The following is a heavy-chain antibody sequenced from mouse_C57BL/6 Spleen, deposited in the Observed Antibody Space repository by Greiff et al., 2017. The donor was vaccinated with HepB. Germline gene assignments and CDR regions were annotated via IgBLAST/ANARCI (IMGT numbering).Heavy chain of an antibody. CDR1: GYTFTSYW. J-gene: IGHJ4*01. V-gene: IGHV1-50*01. CDR2: IDPSDSYT. Sequence: VQLQQPGAELVKPGASVKLSCKASGYTFTSYWMQWVKQRPGQGLEWIGEIDPSDSYTNYNQKFKGKATLTVDTSSSTAYMQLSSLTSEDSAVYYCARWLLEGYYAMDYWGQGTSVTVSS. D-gene: IGHD2-3*01. CDR3: ARWLLEGYYAMDY.